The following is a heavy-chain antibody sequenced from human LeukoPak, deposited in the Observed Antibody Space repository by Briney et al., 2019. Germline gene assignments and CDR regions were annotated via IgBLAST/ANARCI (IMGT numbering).Heavy chain of an antibody. CDR2: IYYSGST. Sequence: PSETLSLTCTVSGGSISSSSYYWGWIRHPPGKGLEWIGSIYYSGSTYYNPSLKSRVTISVDTSKNQFSLKLSSVTAADTAVYYCARQWPMVYALDYWGQGTLVTVSS. CDR1: GGSISSSSYY. CDR3: ARQWPMVYALDY. J-gene: IGHJ4*02. V-gene: IGHV4-39*01. D-gene: IGHD2-8*01.